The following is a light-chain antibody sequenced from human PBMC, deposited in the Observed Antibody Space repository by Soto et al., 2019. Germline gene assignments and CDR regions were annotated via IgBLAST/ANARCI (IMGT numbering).Light chain of an antibody. V-gene: IGKV1-5*03. Sequence: DIQMTQSPSTLSASVGDRVTITCRASQSISSWLAWYQQKTGKAPKLLIYKASSLESGVPSRFSGSGSGTEFTLTIRSLQPDDFATYYCQQYNSYSRTFGQGTKVEMK. CDR3: QQYNSYSRT. J-gene: IGKJ1*01. CDR1: QSISSW. CDR2: KAS.